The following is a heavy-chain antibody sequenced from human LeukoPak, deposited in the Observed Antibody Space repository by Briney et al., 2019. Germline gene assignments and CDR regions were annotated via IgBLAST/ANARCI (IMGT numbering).Heavy chain of an antibody. D-gene: IGHD6-13*01. CDR1: GFTFSSYW. V-gene: IGHV3-7*04. J-gene: IGHJ6*02. CDR3: ARLRPYSSSWYAYYGMDV. CDR2: IKQDGTQN. Sequence: GRSLRLSCVASGFTFSSYWMSWVRQAPGKGLEWVANIKQDGTQNYYVDSVKGRFTISRDNAKNSLYLQMNSLRAEETAVYYCARLRPYSSSWYAYYGMDVWGQGTTVTVSS.